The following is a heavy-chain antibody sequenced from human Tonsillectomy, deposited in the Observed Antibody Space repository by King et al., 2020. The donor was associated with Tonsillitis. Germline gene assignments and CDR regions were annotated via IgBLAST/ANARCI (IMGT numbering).Heavy chain of an antibody. D-gene: IGHD1-14*01. CDR1: GGSISSYY. Sequence: QLQESGPGLVKPSETLSLTCTVSGGSISSYYWSWIRQFPGKGLEWIGYVYYSGSTNYNPFLNSRVSISVDTSKNQFSLKVSSVTAADTAVYYCARGPEGGLDYWGQETLVTVSS. V-gene: IGHV4-59*01. CDR3: ARGPEGGLDY. CDR2: VYYSGST. J-gene: IGHJ4*02.